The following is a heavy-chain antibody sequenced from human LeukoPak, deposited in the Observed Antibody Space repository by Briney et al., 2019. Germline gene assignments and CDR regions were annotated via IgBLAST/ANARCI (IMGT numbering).Heavy chain of an antibody. Sequence: GASVKVSCKASGATFSSYAISWVRQAPGQGLEWMGRIIPIFGTANYAQKFQGRVTITTDESTSTAYMELSSLRSDDTAVYYCASSRDGNNFDYWGQGTPVTVSS. CDR2: IIPIFGTA. J-gene: IGHJ4*02. CDR1: GATFSSYA. V-gene: IGHV1-69*05. D-gene: IGHD5-24*01. CDR3: ASSRDGNNFDY.